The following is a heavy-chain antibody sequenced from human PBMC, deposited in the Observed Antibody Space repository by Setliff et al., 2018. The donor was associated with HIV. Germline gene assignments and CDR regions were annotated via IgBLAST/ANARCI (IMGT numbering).Heavy chain of an antibody. CDR3: ASLDGSESPYIYYYYMDV. D-gene: IGHD3-10*01. CDR2: VDYSGST. J-gene: IGHJ6*03. CDR1: GGSISSGAYY. V-gene: IGHV4-39*01. Sequence: SETLSLTCSVSGGSISSGAYYWEWIRQPPGKGLERIGGVDYSGSTYYNASLKSRVTMSVDTSKNQFSLKLTSVTAADTAVYYCASLDGSESPYIYYYYMDVWGKGTAVTVSS.